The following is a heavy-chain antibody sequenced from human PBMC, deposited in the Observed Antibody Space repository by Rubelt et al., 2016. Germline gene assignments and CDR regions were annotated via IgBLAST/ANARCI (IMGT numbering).Heavy chain of an antibody. CDR1: GFTFSISA. CDR3: TANSPYCRGDCYSN. Sequence: EVQLVESGGGLIKPGGSLRLSCAASGFTFSISAMTWVRQAPGKGLEWVGRIKSNTEGGTTGYAAPVKGRFTISRDDSKSTLYLQMNSLKTDDTAVYYCTANSPYCRGDCYSNWGQGTLINVAS. CDR2: IKSNTEGGTT. D-gene: IGHD2-21*02. J-gene: IGHJ4*02. V-gene: IGHV3-15*01.